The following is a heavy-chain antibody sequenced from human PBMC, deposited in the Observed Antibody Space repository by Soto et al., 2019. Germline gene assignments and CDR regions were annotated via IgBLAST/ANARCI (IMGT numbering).Heavy chain of an antibody. D-gene: IGHD3-3*01. V-gene: IGHV4-30-4*01. J-gene: IGHJ6*02. CDR3: ARASYYDFWSGCYLDYYYYGMDV. CDR2: IYYSGST. CDR1: GGSISSGDYY. Sequence: SETLSLTCTVSGGSISSGDYYWSWIRQPPGKGLEWIGYIYYSGSTYYNPSLKSRVTISVDTSKNQFSLKLSSVTAADTAVYYCARASYYDFWSGCYLDYYYYGMDVWGQGTTVTVSS.